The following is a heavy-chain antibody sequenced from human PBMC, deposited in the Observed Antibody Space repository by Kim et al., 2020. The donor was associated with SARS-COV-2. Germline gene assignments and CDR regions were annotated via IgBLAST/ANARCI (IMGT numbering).Heavy chain of an antibody. Sequence: GGSLRLSCAASGFTFSSYWMSWVRQAPGKGLEWVANIKQDGSEKYYVDSVKGRFTISRDNAKNSLYLQMNSLRAEDTAVYYCARIPGDAHYDFWSGVLGPDYGMDVWGQGTTVTVSS. J-gene: IGHJ6*02. V-gene: IGHV3-7*03. CDR1: GFTFSSYW. CDR3: ARIPGDAHYDFWSGVLGPDYGMDV. CDR2: IKQDGSEK. D-gene: IGHD3-3*01.